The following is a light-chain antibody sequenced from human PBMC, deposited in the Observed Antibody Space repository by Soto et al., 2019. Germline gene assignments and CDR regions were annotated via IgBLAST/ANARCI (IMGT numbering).Light chain of an antibody. CDR2: GAS. V-gene: IGKV3-20*01. Sequence: EIVMTQSPATLSVSAGERATLSCSASQSVTSNLAWYQQKPGQSPRLLIYGASRRATGIPDRFSGSGSGTDFTLTISRLEPEDFAVYYCQQYDASLWTFGQGTKVDIK. J-gene: IGKJ1*01. CDR3: QQYDASLWT. CDR1: QSVTSN.